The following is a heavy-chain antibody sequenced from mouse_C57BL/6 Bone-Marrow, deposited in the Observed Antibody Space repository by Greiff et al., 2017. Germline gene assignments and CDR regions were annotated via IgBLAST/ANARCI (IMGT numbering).Heavy chain of an antibody. V-gene: IGHV1-26*01. CDR1: GYTFTDYY. J-gene: IGHJ2*01. Sequence: EVKLQQSGPELVKPGASVKISCKASGYTFTDYYMNWVKQSHGKSLEWIGDINPNNGGTSYNQKFKGKATVTLDKYASTAYMELRSLTSEDSAVYYCARSPSYYYGSSFDYWGQGTTLTVSS. D-gene: IGHD1-1*01. CDR3: ARSPSYYYGSSFDY. CDR2: INPNNGGT.